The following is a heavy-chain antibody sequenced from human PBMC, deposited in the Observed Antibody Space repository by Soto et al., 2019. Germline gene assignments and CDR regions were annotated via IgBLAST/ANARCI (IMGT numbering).Heavy chain of an antibody. J-gene: IGHJ4*02. CDR1: EGTFNSYA. CDR2: IIPYYNTL. CDR3: ARGDSRGYRYCVDS. D-gene: IGHD6-13*01. Sequence: QAQVVQSGAEVRKPGSSVKLSCKASEGTFNSYAIAWVRQAPGQGLEWMGGIIPYYNTLNYAQKFQDRVTITADDSKNTGYMELSSLRSDDTGGYFCARGDSRGYRYCVDSWAEGTLVTVSP. V-gene: IGHV1-69*01.